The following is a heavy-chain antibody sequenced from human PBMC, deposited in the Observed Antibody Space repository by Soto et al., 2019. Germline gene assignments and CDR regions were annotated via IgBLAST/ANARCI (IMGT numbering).Heavy chain of an antibody. Sequence: GASVKVSCKASGYTFTSYGISWVRQARGQGLEWMGWIGAYSGNTNYAQKLQGRVTMTTDTSTSTAYMELRSLRSEDTAVYYCARDTPITMIPDYYGMDVWGQGTTVTVSS. J-gene: IGHJ6*02. CDR2: IGAYSGNT. V-gene: IGHV1-18*01. D-gene: IGHD3-22*01. CDR1: GYTFTSYG. CDR3: ARDTPITMIPDYYGMDV.